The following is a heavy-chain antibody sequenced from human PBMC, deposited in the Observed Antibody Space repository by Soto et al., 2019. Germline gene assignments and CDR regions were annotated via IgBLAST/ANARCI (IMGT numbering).Heavy chain of an antibody. V-gene: IGHV4-59*01. D-gene: IGHD2-2*01. Sequence: WGWSRQPPGKGLEWIGYIYYSGSTNYNPSLKSRVTISVDTSKNQFSLKLSSVTAADTAVYYCARSEYQLLSPPDYWGQGTLVTVSS. J-gene: IGHJ4*02. CDR3: ARSEYQLLSPPDY. CDR2: IYYSGST.